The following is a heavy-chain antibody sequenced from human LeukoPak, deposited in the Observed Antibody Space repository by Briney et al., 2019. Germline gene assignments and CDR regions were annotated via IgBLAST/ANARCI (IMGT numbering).Heavy chain of an antibody. D-gene: IGHD1-26*01. CDR3: ARSSGGSHFDS. V-gene: IGHV3-53*01. CDR2: IYSGGTT. Sequence: PGGSLRLSCAASGFTVSSNYINWVRQAPGKGLQWVSVIYSGGTTDYADSVKGRFIISRDNSKNTVSLQTNSRRAEDAAMYHCARSSGGSHFDSWGQGTLVTVS. J-gene: IGHJ4*02. CDR1: GFTVSSNY.